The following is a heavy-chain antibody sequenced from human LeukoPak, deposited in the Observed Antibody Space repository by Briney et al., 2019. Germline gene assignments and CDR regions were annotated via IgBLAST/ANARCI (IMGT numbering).Heavy chain of an antibody. CDR1: GGSISSYY. V-gene: IGHV4-4*07. CDR3: ARDVIAVAGTEYYFDY. D-gene: IGHD6-19*01. J-gene: IGHJ4*02. Sequence: SETLSPTCTVSGGSISSYYWSWIRQPAGKGLEWIGRIYTSGSTNYNPSLKSRVTMSVDTSKNQFSLKLSSVTAADTAVYYCARDVIAVAGTEYYFDYWGQGTLVTVSS. CDR2: IYTSGST.